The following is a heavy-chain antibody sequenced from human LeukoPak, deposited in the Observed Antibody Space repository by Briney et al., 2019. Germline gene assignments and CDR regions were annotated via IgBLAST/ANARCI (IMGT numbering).Heavy chain of an antibody. D-gene: IGHD3-10*01. CDR3: ARLYGSGSYYRH. CDR1: GGSFSGYY. J-gene: IGHJ4*02. V-gene: IGHV4-34*01. Sequence: SETLSLTCAVYGGSFSGYYWSWIRHPPGKGLEWIGEINHSGSTNYNPSLKSRVIISVDTSKNQFSLKLSSVTAADTAVYYCARLYGSGSYYRHWGQGILVTVSS. CDR2: INHSGST.